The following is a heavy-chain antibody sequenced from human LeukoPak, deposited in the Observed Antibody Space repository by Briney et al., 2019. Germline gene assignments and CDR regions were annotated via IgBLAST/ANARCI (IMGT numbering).Heavy chain of an antibody. CDR3: ARDRGPAGIVVVPAAFDP. Sequence: ASVKVSCKASGGTFSSYAISWVRQAPGQGLEWMGGIIPIFGTANYAQKFQGRVTITADESTSTAYMELSSLRSEDTAVYYCARDRGPAGIVVVPAAFDPWGQGTLVTVSS. CDR1: GGTFSSYA. D-gene: IGHD2-2*01. CDR2: IIPIFGTA. V-gene: IGHV1-69*13. J-gene: IGHJ5*02.